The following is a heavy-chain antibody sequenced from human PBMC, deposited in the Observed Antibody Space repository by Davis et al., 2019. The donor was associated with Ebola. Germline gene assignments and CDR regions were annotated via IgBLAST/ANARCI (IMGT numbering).Heavy chain of an antibody. CDR2: INHSGST. J-gene: IGHJ5*02. D-gene: IGHD5-18*01. V-gene: IGHV4-34*01. CDR3: ARVAAMVWFDP. CDR1: GGSFSGYY. Sequence: SEILSLTCAVYGGSFSGYYWSWIRQPPGKGLEWLGEINHSGSTNYNPSLKSRVTISVDTSKNQFSLKLSSVTAADTAVYYCARVAAMVWFDPWGQGTLVTVSS.